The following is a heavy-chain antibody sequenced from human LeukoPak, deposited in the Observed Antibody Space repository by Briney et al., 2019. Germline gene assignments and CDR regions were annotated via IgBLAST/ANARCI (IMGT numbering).Heavy chain of an antibody. J-gene: IGHJ4*02. Sequence: GRSLRLSCAASGFTFSSYAMSWVRQAPGKGLEWVSAISGSGGSTYYADSVKGRFTISRDNSKNTLYLQMNSLRAEDTAVYYCAKDLGKDDTIFGSAPLDYWGQGTLVTVSP. CDR3: AKDLGKDDTIFGSAPLDY. D-gene: IGHD3-3*01. CDR2: ISGSGGST. V-gene: IGHV3-23*01. CDR1: GFTFSSYA.